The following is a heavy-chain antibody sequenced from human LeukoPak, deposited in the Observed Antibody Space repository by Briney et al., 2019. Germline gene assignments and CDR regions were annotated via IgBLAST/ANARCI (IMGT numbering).Heavy chain of an antibody. CDR2: IWYDGNNK. J-gene: IGHJ4*02. CDR3: ARDGNSGYDHPIFDY. Sequence: GGSLRLSCAASGFGFSNYGMHWVRQAPGKGLEWVAVIWYDGNNKYYADFVRGRFTISRDNSKNTLYLQMNSLRAEDTAVYYCARDGNSGYDHPIFDYWGQGTLVTVSS. CDR1: GFGFSNYG. V-gene: IGHV3-33*01. D-gene: IGHD5-12*01.